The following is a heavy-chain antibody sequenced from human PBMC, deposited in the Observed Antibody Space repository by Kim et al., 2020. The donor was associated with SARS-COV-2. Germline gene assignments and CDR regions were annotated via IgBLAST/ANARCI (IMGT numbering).Heavy chain of an antibody. CDR1: GFTFSSYG. Sequence: GGSLRLSCAASGFTFSSYGMHWVRQAPGKGLEWVAVISYDGSNKYYADSVKGRFTISRDNSKNTLYLQMNSLRAEDTAVYYCAKDRARGGKYQLLSGAGYYFDYWGQGTLVTVSS. V-gene: IGHV3-30*18. D-gene: IGHD2-2*01. CDR2: ISYDGSNK. CDR3: AKDRARGGKYQLLSGAGYYFDY. J-gene: IGHJ4*02.